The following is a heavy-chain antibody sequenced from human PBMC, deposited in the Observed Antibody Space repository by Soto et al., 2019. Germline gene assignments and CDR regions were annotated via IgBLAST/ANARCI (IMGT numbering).Heavy chain of an antibody. CDR3: ARGSLYYDSSGPSGDY. V-gene: IGHV1-8*01. D-gene: IGHD3-22*01. CDR1: GYTFTSYD. J-gene: IGHJ4*02. Sequence: QVQLVQSGAEVKKPGASVKVSCKASGYTFTSYDINWVRQATGQGLEWMGWMNPNSGNTGSAQKFQGRDTMTRNTPKSKAYMELRSLRSEDTAVYYCARGSLYYDSSGPSGDYWGQGTLVTVSS. CDR2: MNPNSGNT.